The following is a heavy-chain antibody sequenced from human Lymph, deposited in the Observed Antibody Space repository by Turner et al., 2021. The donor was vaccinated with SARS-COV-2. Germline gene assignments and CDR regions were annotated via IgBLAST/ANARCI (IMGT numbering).Heavy chain of an antibody. CDR2: IWLDGSNK. CDR3: ARDRAGSSGWYDSYFDY. Sequence: QVQLVESGGGVVQPGRALRLSCAVSGFTFSSYCMHWVRQAPGKGLEWVAFIWLDGSNKYYADSVKGRFTISRDNSKNTLYLQMNSLRAEDTAVYYCARDRAGSSGWYDSYFDYWGQGTLVTVSS. J-gene: IGHJ4*02. D-gene: IGHD6-19*01. CDR1: GFTFSSYC. V-gene: IGHV3-33*01.